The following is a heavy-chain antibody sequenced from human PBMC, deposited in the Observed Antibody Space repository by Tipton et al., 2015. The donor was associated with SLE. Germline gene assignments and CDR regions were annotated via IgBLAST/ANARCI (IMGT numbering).Heavy chain of an antibody. Sequence: SLRLSCLVSGFTFSNNWMAWVRQAPGKGLEWVANIKEDGSEENYVESVRGRFTISRDNAKNSLSLQMDSLRAEDTAVYYCARYYNILTGYYYYFDYWGQGTVVTVSS. J-gene: IGHJ4*02. D-gene: IGHD3-9*01. V-gene: IGHV3-7*03. CDR1: GFTFSNNW. CDR2: IKEDGSEE. CDR3: ARYYNILTGYYYYFDY.